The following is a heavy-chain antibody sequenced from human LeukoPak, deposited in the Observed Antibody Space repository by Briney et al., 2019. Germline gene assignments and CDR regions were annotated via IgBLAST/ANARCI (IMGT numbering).Heavy chain of an antibody. V-gene: IGHV3-30*18. J-gene: IGHJ3*02. CDR1: GFTFSSYG. D-gene: IGHD2-21*02. Sequence: GGSLRLSCAASGFTFSSYGMHWVRQAPGKGLERVAVISYDGSNKYYADSVKGRFTISRDNSKNTLYLQMNSLRAEDTAVYYCAKAALAYCGGDCRDDAFDIWGQGTMVTVSS. CDR2: ISYDGSNK. CDR3: AKAALAYCGGDCRDDAFDI.